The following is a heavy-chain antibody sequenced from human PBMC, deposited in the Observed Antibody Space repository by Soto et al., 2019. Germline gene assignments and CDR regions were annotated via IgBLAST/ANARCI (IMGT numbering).Heavy chain of an antibody. CDR2: ISYDGSNK. V-gene: IGHV3-30*18. J-gene: IGHJ6*02. CDR3: AKVKPRYCSSTSCPGGMDV. D-gene: IGHD2-2*01. CDR1: GFTFSSYG. Sequence: GGSLRLSCAASGFTFSSYGMHWVRQAPGKGLEWVAVISYDGSNKYYADSVKGRFTISRDNSKNTLYLQMNSLRAEDTAVYYCAKVKPRYCSSTSCPGGMDVWGQGTTVTVSS.